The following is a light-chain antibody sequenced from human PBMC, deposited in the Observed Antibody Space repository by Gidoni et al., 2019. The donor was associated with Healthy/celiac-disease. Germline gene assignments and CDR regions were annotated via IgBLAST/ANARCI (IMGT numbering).Light chain of an antibody. J-gene: IGLJ2*01. Sequence: QSALTQPAPVSGSPGQAITISCTGTSSDVGGYNYVSWYQQHPGKAPKLMIYEVSNRPSGVSNRFSGSKSGNTASLTISGLQAEDEADYYCSSYTSSSTVVFGGGTKLTV. CDR1: SSDVGGYNY. CDR2: EVS. V-gene: IGLV2-14*01. CDR3: SSYTSSSTVV.